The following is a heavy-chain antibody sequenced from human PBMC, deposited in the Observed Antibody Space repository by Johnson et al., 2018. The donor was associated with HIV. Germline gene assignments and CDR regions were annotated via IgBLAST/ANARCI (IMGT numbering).Heavy chain of an antibody. CDR1: GFTFSTSG. Sequence: QVQLVESGGGVVQPGESLRLSCAASGFTFSTSGMHWVRQVPGKGLEWVAFIRYDGSNKYYGDSVKGRFTMSRDNAKKSLYLQMNSLRAEDTAVYYCARERSGWYRHDAFDIWGQGTMVTVSS. D-gene: IGHD6-19*01. CDR3: ARERSGWYRHDAFDI. CDR2: IRYDGSNK. V-gene: IGHV3-30*02. J-gene: IGHJ3*02.